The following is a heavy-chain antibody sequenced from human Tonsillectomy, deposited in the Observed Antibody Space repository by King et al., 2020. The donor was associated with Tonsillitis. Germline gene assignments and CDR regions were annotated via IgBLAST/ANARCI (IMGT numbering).Heavy chain of an antibody. J-gene: IGHJ6*02. CDR1: GFTFSSYA. CDR3: AEDFRANSPADVYYGMDV. Sequence: VQLVESGGGVVQPGRSLRLSCAASGFTFSSYAMHWVRQAPGKGLEWVAVISYDGSNKYYADSVKGRFTISRDNSKNTQYLQMNSLRAEDTAVYYCAEDFRANSPADVYYGMDVWGQGTTVTVSS. CDR2: ISYDGSNK. D-gene: IGHD4-23*01. V-gene: IGHV3-30*04.